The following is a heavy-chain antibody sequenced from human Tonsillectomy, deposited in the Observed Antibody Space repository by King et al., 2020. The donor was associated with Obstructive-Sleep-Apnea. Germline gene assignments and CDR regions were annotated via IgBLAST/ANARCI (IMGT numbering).Heavy chain of an antibody. Sequence: QLVQSGAEVRKPGESLKISCKGSGYSFITYWIAWVRQMPGKGLEWMGIIYHGDSVTRYSPSFRGQVTISAHKSISTAYLQWSSLKASDTAMYYCARQEGYCSGGSCYSYWYFDLWGRGTLVTVSS. D-gene: IGHD2-15*01. J-gene: IGHJ2*01. CDR3: ARQEGYCSGGSCYSYWYFDL. CDR1: GYSFITYW. CDR2: IYHGDSVT. V-gene: IGHV5-51*01.